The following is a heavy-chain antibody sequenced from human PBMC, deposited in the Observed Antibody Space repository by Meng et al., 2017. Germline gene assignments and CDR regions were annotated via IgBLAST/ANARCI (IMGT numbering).Heavy chain of an antibody. V-gene: IGHV3-7*04. CDR1: GFTFSSYW. CDR3: ARGYVWYSSGWSFDY. J-gene: IGHJ4*02. CDR2: IKQDGSEK. Sequence: GESLKISCAASGFTFSSYWMSWVRQAPGKGLEWGANIKQDGSEKYYVDSVKGRFTISRDNAKNSLYLQMNSLRADDTAVYYCARGYVWYSSGWSFDYWGQGTLVTVSS. D-gene: IGHD6-19*01.